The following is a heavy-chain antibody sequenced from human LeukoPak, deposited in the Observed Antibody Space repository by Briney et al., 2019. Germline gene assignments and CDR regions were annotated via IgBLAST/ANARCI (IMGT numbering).Heavy chain of an antibody. CDR1: GFTLTNHG. CDR3: AKDYCRDGNCPFPFLDS. CDR2: ITGTGGR. J-gene: IGHJ4*02. V-gene: IGHV3-23*01. D-gene: IGHD2-15*01. Sequence: PGGSLRLSCAVSGFTLTNHGVSWVRQAPGKGLEWVSIITGTGGRYYGDSVKGRFIFSKDNSKNTVYMQMSSLRAEDTATYYCAKDYCRDGNCPFPFLDSWGQGTLVTVSS.